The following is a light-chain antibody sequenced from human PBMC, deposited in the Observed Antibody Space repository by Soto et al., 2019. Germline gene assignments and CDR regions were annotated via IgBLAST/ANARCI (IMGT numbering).Light chain of an antibody. V-gene: IGLV2-14*03. Sequence: QSVLTQPASVSGSPGQSITISCTGTNSDVGGYNYVSWYQQHPGKAPKLMIYDVSNRPSGVSNRFSGSKSGNTASLTISGLQAEDEADYYCCSYTSSRLHVFGTGTKLTVL. CDR3: CSYTSSRLHV. CDR2: DVS. J-gene: IGLJ1*01. CDR1: NSDVGGYNY.